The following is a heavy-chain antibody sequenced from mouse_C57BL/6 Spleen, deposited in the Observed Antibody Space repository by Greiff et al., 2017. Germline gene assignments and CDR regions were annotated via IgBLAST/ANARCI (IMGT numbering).Heavy chain of an antibody. CDR3: TKPHYYGSSSHWYFDV. J-gene: IGHJ1*03. Sequence: EVQLQQSGAELVRPGASVKLSCTASGFNIKDYYMHWVKQRPEQGLEWIGRIDPEDGDTEYAPKFPGKATMTADPSSNTAYRQLSSLTSEDTAVYYCTKPHYYGSSSHWYFDVWGTGTTVTVSA. V-gene: IGHV14-1*01. D-gene: IGHD1-1*01. CDR2: IDPEDGDT. CDR1: GFNIKDYY.